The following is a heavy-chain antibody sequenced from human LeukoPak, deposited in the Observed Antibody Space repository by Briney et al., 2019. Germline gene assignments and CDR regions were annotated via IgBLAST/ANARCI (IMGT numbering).Heavy chain of an antibody. CDR1: GGTFSSYA. D-gene: IGHD5-12*01. V-gene: IGHV1-69*06. CDR2: IIPIFGTA. CDR3: ASRPYSGYDYGWFDP. Sequence: GASVKVSCKASGGTFSSYAISWVRQAPGQGLEWMGGIIPIFGTANYAQKFQGRVTITADKSTSTAYMELSSLRSEDTAVYYCASRPYSGYDYGWFDPWGQGTLVTVSS. J-gene: IGHJ5*02.